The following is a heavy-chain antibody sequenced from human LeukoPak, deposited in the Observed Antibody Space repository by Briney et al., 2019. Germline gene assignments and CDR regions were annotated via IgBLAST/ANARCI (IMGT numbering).Heavy chain of an antibody. CDR1: GGSISSYY. J-gene: IGHJ5*02. Sequence: SETLSLTCTVSGGSISSYYWSWIRQPPGKGLEWIGYIYYSGSTNYNPSLKSRVTISVDTSKNQFSLKLSSVTAADTAVYYCARGYYDFWSGPSNWFDPWGQGTLVTVSS. CDR3: ARGYYDFWSGPSNWFDP. D-gene: IGHD3-3*01. V-gene: IGHV4-59*08. CDR2: IYYSGST.